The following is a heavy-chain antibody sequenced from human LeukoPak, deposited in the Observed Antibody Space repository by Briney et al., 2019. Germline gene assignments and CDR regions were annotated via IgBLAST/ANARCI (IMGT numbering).Heavy chain of an antibody. CDR3: ARVRWKQWLPYDAFDI. D-gene: IGHD6-19*01. CDR2: IKQDGSEK. J-gene: IGHJ3*02. Sequence: GGSLRLSXAASGFTFSSYWMSWVRQAPGKGLEWVANIKQDGSEKYYVDSVKGRFNISRDNAKNSLYLQMNSLRAEDTAVYYCARVRWKQWLPYDAFDIWGQGTMVTVSS. V-gene: IGHV3-7*01. CDR1: GFTFSSYW.